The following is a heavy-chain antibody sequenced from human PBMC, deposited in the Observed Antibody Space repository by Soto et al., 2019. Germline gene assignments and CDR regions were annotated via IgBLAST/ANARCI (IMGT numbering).Heavy chain of an antibody. D-gene: IGHD2-2*01. CDR2: IWYDGSNK. CDR3: ARGRFTCSSTSCYVYYYYGMDV. CDR1: GFTFSSYG. V-gene: IGHV3-33*01. J-gene: IGHJ6*02. Sequence: GGSLRLSCAASGFTFSSYGMHWVRQAPGKGLEWVAVIWYDGSNKYYADSVKGRFTISRDNSKNTLYLQMNSLRAEDTAVYYCARGRFTCSSTSCYVYYYYGMDVWGQGTTVTVSS.